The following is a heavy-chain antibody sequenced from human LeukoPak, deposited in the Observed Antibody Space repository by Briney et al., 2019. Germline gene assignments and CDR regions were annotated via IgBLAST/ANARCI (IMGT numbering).Heavy chain of an antibody. CDR3: ARSQWDNWFDP. Sequence: SETLSLTCTVSGDSFSSFYWNWIRQPAGRGLEWIGRIYTSGSTNYNPSLKSRVTMSVDTSKNQFPLNLISVTAADTAVYYCARSQWDNWFDPWGQGTLVTVSS. CDR2: IYTSGST. V-gene: IGHV4-4*07. J-gene: IGHJ5*02. CDR1: GDSFSSFY. D-gene: IGHD1-26*01.